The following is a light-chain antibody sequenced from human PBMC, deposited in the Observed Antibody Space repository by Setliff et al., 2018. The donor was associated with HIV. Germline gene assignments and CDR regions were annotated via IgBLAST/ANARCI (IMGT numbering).Light chain of an antibody. V-gene: IGLV2-14*01. Sequence: QSALTQPASVPGSPGQSITISCTGTSSDVGTYNAVYWYQQHPGKAPKLMIYDVSTRPSGVSNRFSGSKSGNTASLTISGLQTEDEADYYCSSYTSSSTDVFGTGTKVTV. CDR2: DVS. J-gene: IGLJ1*01. CDR1: SSDVGTYNA. CDR3: SSYTSSSTDV.